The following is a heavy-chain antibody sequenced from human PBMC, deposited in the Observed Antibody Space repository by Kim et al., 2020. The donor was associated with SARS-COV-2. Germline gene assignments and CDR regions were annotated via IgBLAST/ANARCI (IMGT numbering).Heavy chain of an antibody. CDR2: IRSKAYGGTT. CDR3: TRELGYCSSTSCWAYYYYYYYMNV. Sequence: GGSLRLSCTASGFTFGDYAMSWVRQAPGKGLEWVGFIRSKAYGGTTEYAASVKGRFTISRDDSKSIAYLQMNSLKTEDTAVYYCTRELGYCSSTSCWAYYYYYYYMNVWGKGTTVTVSS. CDR1: GFTFGDYA. D-gene: IGHD2-2*01. V-gene: IGHV3-49*04. J-gene: IGHJ6*03.